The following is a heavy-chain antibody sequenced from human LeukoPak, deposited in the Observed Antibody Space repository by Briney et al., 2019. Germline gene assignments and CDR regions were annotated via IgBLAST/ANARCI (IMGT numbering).Heavy chain of an antibody. D-gene: IGHD3-10*01. J-gene: IGHJ4*02. CDR2: INHSGST. Sequence: SETLSLTCAVYGGSFSGYYWSWIRQPPGKGLEWIGEINHSGSTNYNPSLKCRVTISVDTSKNQFSLKLSSVTAADTAVYYCASLKRITMVRGVIRPIDYWGQGTLVTVSS. CDR3: ASLKRITMVRGVIRPIDY. CDR1: GGSFSGYY. V-gene: IGHV4-34*01.